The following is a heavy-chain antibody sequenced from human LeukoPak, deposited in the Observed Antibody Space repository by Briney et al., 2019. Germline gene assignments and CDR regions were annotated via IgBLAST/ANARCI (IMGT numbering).Heavy chain of an antibody. J-gene: IGHJ4*02. Sequence: GSLRLSCAASGFTFSSYAMSWVRQAPGKGLEWVSAISGSGGSTYYADSVKGRFTISRDNYKNTLYLQMNRLGAEDTAVYYCAKAGSSLGATRLGGQGTLVTVSS. D-gene: IGHD1-26*01. CDR3: AKAGSSLGATRL. CDR1: GFTFSSYA. CDR2: ISGSGGST. V-gene: IGHV3-23*01.